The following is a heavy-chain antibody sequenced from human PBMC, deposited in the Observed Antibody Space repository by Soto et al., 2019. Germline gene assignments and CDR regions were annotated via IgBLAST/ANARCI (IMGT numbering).Heavy chain of an antibody. CDR2: IYYSGST. CDR3: ARDSVGGPDNYGMDV. CDR1: GGSISSYY. Sequence: LETLSLTCTVSGGSISSYYWSWIRQPPGKGLEWIGYIYYSGSTNYNPSLKSRVTISVDTSKNQFSLKLSSVTAADTAVYYCARDSVGGPDNYGMDVWGQGTTVTAP. D-gene: IGHD2-15*01. V-gene: IGHV4-59*01. J-gene: IGHJ6*02.